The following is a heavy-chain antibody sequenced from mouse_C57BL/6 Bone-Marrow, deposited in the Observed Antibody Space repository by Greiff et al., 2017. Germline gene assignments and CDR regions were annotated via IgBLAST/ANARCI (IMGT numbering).Heavy chain of an antibody. Sequence: QVQLQQSGAELVRPGTSVKVSCKASGYAFTNYLIEWVKQRPGQGLEWIGVINPGSGGTNYTEKFKGKATLTADKSSSTAYMQLSSLTSEDSAVYFCARAGYSTSYYFDYWGKGTTLTVSS. D-gene: IGHD2-3*01. V-gene: IGHV1-54*01. CDR3: ARAGYSTSYYFDY. CDR2: INPGSGGT. CDR1: GYAFTNYL. J-gene: IGHJ2*01.